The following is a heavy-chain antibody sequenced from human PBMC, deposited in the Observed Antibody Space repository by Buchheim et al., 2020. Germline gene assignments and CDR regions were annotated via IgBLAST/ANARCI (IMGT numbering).Heavy chain of an antibody. J-gene: IGHJ4*02. CDR3: ASPNPDYYYDSSGYYLDY. CDR1: GFTVSSNY. V-gene: IGHV3-66*01. CDR2: IYSGGST. D-gene: IGHD3-22*01. Sequence: EVQLVESGGGLVQPGGSLRLSCAASGFTVSSNYMSWVRQAPGKGLEWVSVIYSGGSTYYADSVKGRFTISRDNSKNPLYLQMNSLRAEDTAVYYCASPNPDYYYDSSGYYLDYWGQGTL.